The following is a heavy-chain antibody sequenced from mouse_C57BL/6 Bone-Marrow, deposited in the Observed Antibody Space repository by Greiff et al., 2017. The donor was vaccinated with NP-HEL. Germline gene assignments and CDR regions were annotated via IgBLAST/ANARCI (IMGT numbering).Heavy chain of an antibody. D-gene: IGHD1-1*01. V-gene: IGHV2-6-1*01. CDR2: IWSDGST. J-gene: IGHJ1*03. Sequence: VQRVESGPGLVAPSQSLSITCTVSGFSLTSYGVHWVRQPPGKGLEWLVVIWSDGSTTYNSAHKSRQSISKDNSKSQVFLKMNSLLTDDTAMYYCARHGVVGPRWYFDVWGTGTTVTVSS. CDR1: GFSLTSYG. CDR3: ARHGVVGPRWYFDV.